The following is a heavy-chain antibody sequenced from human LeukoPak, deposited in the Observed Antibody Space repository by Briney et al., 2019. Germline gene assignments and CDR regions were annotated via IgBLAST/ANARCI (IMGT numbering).Heavy chain of an antibody. D-gene: IGHD2-21*02. CDR2: IYYSGST. Sequence: SETLSLTCAVYGGSFSGYYWSWIRQPPGKGLEWIGYIYYSGSTNYNPSLKSRVTISVDTSKNQFSLKLSSVTAADTAVYYCAREAYCGGDCYSGFDYWGQGTLVTVSS. CDR1: GGSFSGYY. J-gene: IGHJ4*02. V-gene: IGHV4-59*01. CDR3: AREAYCGGDCYSGFDY.